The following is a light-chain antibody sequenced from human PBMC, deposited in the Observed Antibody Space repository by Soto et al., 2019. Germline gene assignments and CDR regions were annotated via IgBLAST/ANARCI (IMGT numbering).Light chain of an antibody. J-gene: IGKJ2*01. V-gene: IGKV3-20*01. CDR2: DAS. CDR1: QSVGGSY. Sequence: EIVLTQSPGTLSLSPGERATLSCRVSQSVGGSYLAWYQQRPGQAPRLLIYDASTRATGIPDRFSGSGSGTDFTLTSSRLEPEDFAVYHCQQYGSSYTFGQGTRLEIK. CDR3: QQYGSSYT.